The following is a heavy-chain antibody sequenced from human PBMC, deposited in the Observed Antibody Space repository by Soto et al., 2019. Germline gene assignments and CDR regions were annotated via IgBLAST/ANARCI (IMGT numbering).Heavy chain of an antibody. CDR1: GGSIRSNNW. J-gene: IGHJ6*02. D-gene: IGHD4-4*01. V-gene: IGHV4-4*02. Sequence: QVRLQESGPGLVKPSGTLSLTCDISGGSIRSNNWWNWVRQAPGKGLDWIGEIHHSENTNYNTSLKSRVTISVGKSKTQFSLKLTSVTAADIAVYYCAKSMTTVSFDYYYYYGLDVWGQGTTVTVSS. CDR2: IHHSENT. CDR3: AKSMTTVSFDYYYYYGLDV.